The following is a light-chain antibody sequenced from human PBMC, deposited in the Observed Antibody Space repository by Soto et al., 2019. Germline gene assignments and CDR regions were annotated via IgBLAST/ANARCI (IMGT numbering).Light chain of an antibody. Sequence: VVTQSPATLSLSPGERAALSARASRTVNSELAWFQEKPGQAPWILIYDSSYRATGIPARFSGSGSGTDMTLTINILERAEFAIYYCQQRSSWPLTFGGGTKVDIK. CDR3: QQRSSWPLT. CDR1: RTVNSE. V-gene: IGKV3-11*01. CDR2: DSS. J-gene: IGKJ4*01.